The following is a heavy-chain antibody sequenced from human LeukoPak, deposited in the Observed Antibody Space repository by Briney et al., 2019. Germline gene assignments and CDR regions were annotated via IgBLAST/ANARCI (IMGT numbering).Heavy chain of an antibody. CDR3: TRQVGYCSDGNCYFDY. CDR2: VSTSGGVT. D-gene: IGHD2-15*01. J-gene: IGHJ4*02. CDR1: GITFNNYA. Sequence: PGGSLRLSCAASGITFNNYAMSWVRQAPGKGLEWVSAVSTSGGVTYYADSVKGRFTISRDNSKNTLYLQMNSPRAEDTAVYYCTRQVGYCSDGNCYFDYWGQGTLVTVSS. V-gene: IGHV3-23*01.